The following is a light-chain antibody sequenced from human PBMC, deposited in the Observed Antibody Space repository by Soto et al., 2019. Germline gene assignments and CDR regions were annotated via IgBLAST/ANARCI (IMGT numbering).Light chain of an antibody. Sequence: QSALTQPRSVSGSPGQSVNISCNGSSSDVGGYNFVSWYQQHPGKAPKLMIYDVSKRPSGVPGRFSGSKSGNTASLTISGLQAEDEADYYCCSNAGSYTWVFGGGTKLTVL. CDR2: DVS. V-gene: IGLV2-11*01. CDR3: CSNAGSYTWV. J-gene: IGLJ3*02. CDR1: SSDVGGYNF.